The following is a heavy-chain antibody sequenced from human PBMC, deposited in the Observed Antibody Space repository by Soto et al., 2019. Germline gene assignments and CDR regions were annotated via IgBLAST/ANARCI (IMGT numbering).Heavy chain of an antibody. V-gene: IGHV4-59*01. CDR3: TRVGGYYGDYPKFDY. CDR2: IYYTGST. Sequence: SETLSLTCSVSGSSISPFYWSWIRQPPGKGLEWIGYIYYTGSTKYNPSLKSRVTLSLGTSRNQLSLKLSSVTAADTAVYYCTRVGGYYGDYPKFDYWGPGTPVTVSS. J-gene: IGHJ4*02. CDR1: GSSISPFY. D-gene: IGHD4-17*01.